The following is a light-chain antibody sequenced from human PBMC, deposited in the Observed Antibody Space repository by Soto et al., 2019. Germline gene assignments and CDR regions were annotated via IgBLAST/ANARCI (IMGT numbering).Light chain of an antibody. V-gene: IGKV3-15*01. CDR2: GAS. Sequence: VLTQSPATLSVSPGERATLSCRASQSVSDNLAWYQQTPGQAPRLLIYGASTRLTDIPARFSGSGSGTEFTLTISSLKSEDFAVYFCQQYNNWPRTFGQGTKLDIK. CDR3: QQYNNWPRT. CDR1: QSVSDN. J-gene: IGKJ1*01.